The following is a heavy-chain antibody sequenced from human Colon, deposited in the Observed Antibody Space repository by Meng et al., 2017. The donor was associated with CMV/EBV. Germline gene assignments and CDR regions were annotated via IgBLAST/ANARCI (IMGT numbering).Heavy chain of an antibody. J-gene: IGHJ4*02. CDR3: ARDPSGSRVPFDY. V-gene: IGHV1-2*02. CDR2: INSNSGAT. Sequence: VQLVQSGAEVKKTGASVKVSCKASGYTFSDYHIHWVRQAPGQGLEWMGWINSNSGATDYAQKFQGRLTMTRDTSITTVYMELSSLRSDDTAVYYCARDPSGSRVPFDYWGQGSLVTV. CDR1: GYTFSDYH. D-gene: IGHD1-26*01.